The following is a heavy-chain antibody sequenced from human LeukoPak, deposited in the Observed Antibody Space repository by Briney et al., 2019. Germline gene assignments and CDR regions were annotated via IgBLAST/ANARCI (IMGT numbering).Heavy chain of an antibody. V-gene: IGHV3-21*04. J-gene: IGHJ5*02. Sequence: GGSLRLSCAASGFTFSAYTMNWVRQAPGKGLEWVSMVSGSSACTYYADSLKGRFTMSRDNSKSLLYLQINSLRADDTAVYYCAREGGKRRASNFDWFDPWGQGTLVTVSS. CDR3: AREGGKRRASNFDWFDP. D-gene: IGHD3-16*01. CDR1: GFTFSAYT. CDR2: VSGSSACT.